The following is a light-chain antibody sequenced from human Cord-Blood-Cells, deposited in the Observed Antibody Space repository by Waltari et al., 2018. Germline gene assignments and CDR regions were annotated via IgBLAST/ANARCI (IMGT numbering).Light chain of an antibody. CDR2: DAS. V-gene: IGKV1-33*01. J-gene: IGKJ3*01. Sequence: DIQMTQSPSSLSASVGDRVTITCQASQDISNYLNWYQRKPGKAPKLLIYDASNLETGVPSRFSGSGYGTDFTFTISSLQPEDIATYYCQQYDNLPLTFGPGTKVDIK. CDR1: QDISNY. CDR3: QQYDNLPLT.